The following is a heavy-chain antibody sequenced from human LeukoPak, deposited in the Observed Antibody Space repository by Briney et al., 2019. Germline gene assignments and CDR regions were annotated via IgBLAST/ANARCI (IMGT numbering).Heavy chain of an antibody. Sequence: GGSLRLSCAASGFTFSHYWMHWVRQVPGKGLVWVSHINNDGSSTTYADSVKGRFTISRDNAKNTLYLQMNSLRAEDTAVYYCARFGRVDTAMVRYFDYWGQGTLVTVSS. CDR3: ARFGRVDTAMVRYFDY. J-gene: IGHJ4*02. V-gene: IGHV3-74*01. D-gene: IGHD5-18*01. CDR2: INNDGSST. CDR1: GFTFSHYW.